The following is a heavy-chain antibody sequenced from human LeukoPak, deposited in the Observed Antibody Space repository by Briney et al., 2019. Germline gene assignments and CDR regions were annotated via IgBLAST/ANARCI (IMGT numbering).Heavy chain of an antibody. D-gene: IGHD6-19*01. CDR3: ARIAVAGTYDY. CDR2: INPSGGST. CDR1: GYTFTSYY. J-gene: IGHJ4*02. Sequence: ASVKVSCKASGYTFTSYYMHWVRQAPGQGLEWMGIINPSGGSTSYAQKFQGRVTMTRDMSTSTVYMELSSLRSEDTAVYYCARIAVAGTYDYWGQGTLVTVSS. V-gene: IGHV1-46*01.